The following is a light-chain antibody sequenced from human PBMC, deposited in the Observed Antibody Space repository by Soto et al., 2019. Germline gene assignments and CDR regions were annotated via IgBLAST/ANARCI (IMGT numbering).Light chain of an antibody. CDR1: QGSSNF. CDR2: AAS. Sequence: DIQMTQSPSSLSASVGDRVTITCRASQGSSNFLDWHQQKPGKVPKLLIYAASTLQSGVPSRFSGSGSGTDFTLTITSLQPEDVATYYCQKYNSAPWTFGQGTKVEIK. CDR3: QKYNSAPWT. V-gene: IGKV1-27*01. J-gene: IGKJ1*01.